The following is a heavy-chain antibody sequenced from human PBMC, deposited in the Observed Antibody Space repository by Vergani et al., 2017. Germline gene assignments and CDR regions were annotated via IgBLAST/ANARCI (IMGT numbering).Heavy chain of an antibody. D-gene: IGHD3-10*01. CDR1: GGSISSGVYY. J-gene: IGHJ6*02. V-gene: IGHV4-30-4*08. Sequence: QVQLQESGPGLVKPSQTLSLTCTVSGGSISSGVYYWSWIRQPPGKGLEWIGYIYYSGSTYYNPSLKSRVTISVDTSKNQFSLKLSSVTAADTAVYDCARVGVVRGVSYYYYYYGMDVWGQGTTVTVSS. CDR2: IYYSGST. CDR3: ARVGVVRGVSYYYYYYGMDV.